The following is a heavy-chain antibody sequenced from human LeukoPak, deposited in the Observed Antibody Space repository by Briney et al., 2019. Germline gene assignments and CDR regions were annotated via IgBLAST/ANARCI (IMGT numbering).Heavy chain of an antibody. V-gene: IGHV4-39*07. Sequence: SETLSLTCTVSGGSISSSSYYWGWIRQPPGKGLEWIGSIYYSGSTYYNPSLKSRVTISVDTSKNQFSLKLSSVTAADTAVYYCAREGYDILTGYPNDYYFDYWGQGTLVTVSS. D-gene: IGHD3-9*01. CDR3: AREGYDILTGYPNDYYFDY. CDR1: GGSISSSSYY. J-gene: IGHJ4*02. CDR2: IYYSGST.